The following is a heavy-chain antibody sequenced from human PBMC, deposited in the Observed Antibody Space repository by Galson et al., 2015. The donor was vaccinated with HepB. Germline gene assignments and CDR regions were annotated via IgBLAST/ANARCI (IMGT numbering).Heavy chain of an antibody. J-gene: IGHJ6*03. CDR2: IIPIFGTA. Sequence: SVKVSCKASGGTFSSYAISWVRQAPGQGLEWMGGIIPIFGTANYAQKFQGRVTITADESTSTAYMELSSLRSEDTAVYYCARGYLEWHYYYYYMDVWGKGTTVTVSS. CDR3: ARGYLEWHYYYYYMDV. CDR1: GGTFSSYA. V-gene: IGHV1-69*13. D-gene: IGHD3-3*01.